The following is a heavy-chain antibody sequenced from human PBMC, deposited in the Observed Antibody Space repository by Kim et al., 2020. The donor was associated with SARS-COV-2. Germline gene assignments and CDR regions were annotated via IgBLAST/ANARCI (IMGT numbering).Heavy chain of an antibody. J-gene: IGHJ6*02. CDR3: ATKLGIIKGEWYGMDV. CDR2: IYYSGST. V-gene: IGHV4-30-4*01. CDR1: GGSISSGDYY. Sequence: SETLSLTCTVSGGSISSGDYYWSWIRQPPGKGLEWIGYIYYSGSTYYNPSLKSRVTISVDTSKNQFSLKLSSVTAADTAVYYCATKLGIIKGEWYGMDVWGQGTTVTVSS. D-gene: IGHD3-10*01.